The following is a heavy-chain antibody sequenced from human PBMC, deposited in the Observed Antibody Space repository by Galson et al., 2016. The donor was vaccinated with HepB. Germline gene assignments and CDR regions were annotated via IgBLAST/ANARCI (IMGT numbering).Heavy chain of an antibody. CDR1: GFMVSTYW. CDR2: IDPDGTTI. CDR3: VRDSGTYPGYYDF. D-gene: IGHD1-26*01. J-gene: IGHJ4*02. Sequence: SLRLSCAASGFMVSTYWMQWVRQAPGKGLVWVSLIDPDGTTIDYADSVRGRFSISRDNAKNTMSLQMNSLRVEDMGVYYCVRDSGTYPGYYDFWGQGTLVTVSS. V-gene: IGHV3-74*01.